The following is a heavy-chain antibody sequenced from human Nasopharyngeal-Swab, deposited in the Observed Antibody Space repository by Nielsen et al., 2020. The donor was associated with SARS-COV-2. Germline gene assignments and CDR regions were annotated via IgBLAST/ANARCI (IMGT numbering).Heavy chain of an antibody. J-gene: IGHJ3*02. CDR2: IYYSGST. CDR3: ARPNTPEDIVVVPAASAFDI. V-gene: IGHV4-39*01. Sequence: WIRQPPGKGLEWIGSIYYSGSTYYNPSLKSRATISVDTSKNQFSLKLSSVTAADTAVYYCARPNTPEDIVVVPAASAFDIWGQGTMVTVSS. D-gene: IGHD2-2*01.